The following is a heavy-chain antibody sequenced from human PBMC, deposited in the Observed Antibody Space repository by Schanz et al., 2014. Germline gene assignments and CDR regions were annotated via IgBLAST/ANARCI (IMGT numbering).Heavy chain of an antibody. Sequence: EVQLVESGGGLIQPGGSLRLSCAVSGFTVNTNYMSWVRQAPGKGLEWISSMYINSGSTQYADSVKGRFIISRDSSKNTGFLQMNSLRADDTAVYFCARDGGRDGYNLAFDVWGQGTLVTVSS. CDR1: GFTVNTNY. V-gene: IGHV3-53*01. CDR2: MYINSGST. CDR3: ARDGGRDGYNLAFDV. J-gene: IGHJ3*01. D-gene: IGHD5-12*01.